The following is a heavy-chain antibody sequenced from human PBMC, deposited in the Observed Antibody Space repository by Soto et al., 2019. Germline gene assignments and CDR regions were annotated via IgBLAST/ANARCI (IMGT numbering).Heavy chain of an antibody. V-gene: IGHV3-66*01. D-gene: IGHD3-10*01. CDR1: GFTVSSNY. Sequence: GGSLRLSCAASGFTVSSNYMSWVRQAPGKGLEWVSVIYSGGSTYYADSVKGRFTISRDNSKNTLYLQMNSLRAEDTAVYYCAREDYYGSGSYYPSYFDNWGQGTLVTVSS. J-gene: IGHJ4*02. CDR2: IYSGGST. CDR3: AREDYYGSGSYYPSYFDN.